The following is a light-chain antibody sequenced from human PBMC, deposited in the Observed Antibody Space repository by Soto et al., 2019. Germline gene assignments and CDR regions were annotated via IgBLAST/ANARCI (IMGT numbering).Light chain of an antibody. CDR1: TSNVGINT. CDR3: AAWDASLSGLL. V-gene: IGLV1-44*01. Sequence: QSVLTQPPSTSATPGQRVTISCSGSTSNVGINTVNWYQQVPGTAPRLLIYANDQRPSGVPGRFSGSKSGTSASLAIGGLQFEDEADYFCAAWDASLSGLLFGGGTKLTVL. J-gene: IGLJ3*02. CDR2: AND.